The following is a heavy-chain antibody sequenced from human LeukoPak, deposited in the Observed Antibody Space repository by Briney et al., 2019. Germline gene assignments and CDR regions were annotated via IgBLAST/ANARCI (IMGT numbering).Heavy chain of an antibody. CDR3: ARGLGGGNSGRFHAFDI. CDR2: IYYSGST. Sequence: SETLSLTCTVSGGSISSSSYYWGWIRQPPGKGLEWIGSIYYSGSTYYNPSLKSRVTISVDTSKNQFSLKLSSVTAADTAVYYCARGLGGGNSGRFHAFDIWGQGTMVTVSS. J-gene: IGHJ3*02. CDR1: GGSISSSSYY. V-gene: IGHV4-39*01. D-gene: IGHD4-23*01.